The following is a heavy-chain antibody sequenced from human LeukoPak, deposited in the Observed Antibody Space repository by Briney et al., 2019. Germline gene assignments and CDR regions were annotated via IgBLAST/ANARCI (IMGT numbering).Heavy chain of an antibody. V-gene: IGHV4-59*01. CDR3: ARVKEGYSYGYGDYYYYYMDV. J-gene: IGHJ6*03. CDR2: IYYSGST. Sequence: PSETLSLTCTVSGGSISSYYWSWIRQPPGKGLEWIGYIYYSGSTNYNPSLKSRVTISVGTSKNQFSLKLSSVTAADTAVYYCARVKEGYSYGYGDYYYYYMDVWGKGTTVTVSS. D-gene: IGHD5-18*01. CDR1: GGSISSYY.